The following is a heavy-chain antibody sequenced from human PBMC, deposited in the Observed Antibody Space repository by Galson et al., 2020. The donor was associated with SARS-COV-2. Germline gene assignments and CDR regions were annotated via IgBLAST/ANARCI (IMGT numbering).Heavy chain of an antibody. Sequence: GGSLRLSCAASGFTFSKYWMHWVRQVPGKGLVWVSRINNDGSRTTYADPVKGRFTISRDNARNMLYLQMNSLTAADTAVYYCTRAAYDSSWYFDLWCRGTLITVSS. J-gene: IGHJ2*01. D-gene: IGHD6-13*01. V-gene: IGHV3-74*03. CDR1: GFTFSKYW. CDR2: INNDGSRT. CDR3: TRAAYDSSWYFDL.